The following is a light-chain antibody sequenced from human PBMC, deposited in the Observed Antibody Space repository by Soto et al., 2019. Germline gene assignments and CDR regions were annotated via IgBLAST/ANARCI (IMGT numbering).Light chain of an antibody. V-gene: IGKV3-11*01. Sequence: EIVLTQSPATLSLSPGERATLSCRASQSVSSNLAWYQHKPGQPPRLLIYDASTRATGIPARFSGSGSGTDFTLTISSLEPEDFAVYYCQQYGSSSWTFGQGTKVEIK. CDR1: QSVSSN. CDR2: DAS. CDR3: QQYGSSSWT. J-gene: IGKJ1*01.